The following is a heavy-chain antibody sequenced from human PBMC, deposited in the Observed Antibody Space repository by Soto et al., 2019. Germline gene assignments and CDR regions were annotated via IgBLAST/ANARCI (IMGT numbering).Heavy chain of an antibody. V-gene: IGHV2-5*02. CDR1: GFSLSSIGMG. CDR3: ARLTRGVYDSGRLWEKFDS. CDR2: IYWDDDK. J-gene: IGHJ4*02. D-gene: IGHD5-12*01. Sequence: QITVKESGLTLAKPTETLTLTCTFSGFSLSSIGMGVGWIRQPPGKALEWLALIYWDDDKRYSPSLSSRLTITKDPSKNEVDLTMTNMDPVDTATYYCARLTRGVYDSGRLWEKFDSWGQGTLVTVSS.